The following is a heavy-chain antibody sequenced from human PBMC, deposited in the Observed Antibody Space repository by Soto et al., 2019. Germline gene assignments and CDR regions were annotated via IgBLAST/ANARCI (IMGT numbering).Heavy chain of an antibody. CDR2: IRSKAYGGTT. Sequence: GGSLRLSCTASGFTFGDYAMSWFRQAPGKGLEWVGFIRSKAYGGTTEYAASVKGRFTISRDDSKSIAYLQMNSLKTEDTAVYYFTSVYCSGGSCYPLRAFDIWGQGTMVTVSS. J-gene: IGHJ3*02. CDR3: TSVYCSGGSCYPLRAFDI. D-gene: IGHD2-15*01. CDR1: GFTFGDYA. V-gene: IGHV3-49*03.